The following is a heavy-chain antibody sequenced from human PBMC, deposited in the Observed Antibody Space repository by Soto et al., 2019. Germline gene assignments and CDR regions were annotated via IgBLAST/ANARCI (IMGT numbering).Heavy chain of an antibody. CDR2: IYPGDSDT. J-gene: IGHJ4*02. CDR3: ARRARGNWAFDY. V-gene: IGHV5-51*01. CDR1: GYTFTNYW. D-gene: IGHD3-16*01. Sequence: PGESLKISCEGSGYTFTNYWIGWVRQMPGKGLEWMGIIYPGDSDTRYSPSFQGQVTFSADKSTTSAYLQWSSLKASDTAIYFCARRARGNWAFDYWGQGTLVTVPQ.